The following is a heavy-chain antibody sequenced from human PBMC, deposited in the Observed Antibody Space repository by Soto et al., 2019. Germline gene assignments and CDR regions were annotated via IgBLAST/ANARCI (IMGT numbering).Heavy chain of an antibody. CDR3: ARDEALFIPGYVPSFWVAASDM. Sequence: WGSLRLSCAASGFTFSSYAMSWVRQAPGKGLEWVSAISGRGGSTYYADSVKGRFTISRDNSKNSLYLQMNSLSAEDTAVYSCARDEALFIPGYVPSFWVAASDMWGQGTRVTVSS. CDR2: ISGRGGST. V-gene: IGHV3-23*01. J-gene: IGHJ3*02. D-gene: IGHD3-9*01. CDR1: GFTFSSYA.